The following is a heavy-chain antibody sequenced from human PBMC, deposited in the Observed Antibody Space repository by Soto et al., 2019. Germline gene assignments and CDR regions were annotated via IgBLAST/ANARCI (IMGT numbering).Heavy chain of an antibody. V-gene: IGHV4-30-4*01. J-gene: IGHJ4*02. CDR2: IYYTGST. CDR1: GGSINSGVYY. Sequence: QGQLQESGQGLVKLSQTLSLTGTVSGGSINSGVYYWVWIRQPQGKGLEWIGYIYYTGSTYYNPSLKSRVTISLDTSKKQFSLRLSSVTVADTAVYYCARAFHGSGSAPDYWGQGTLVTVSS. D-gene: IGHD3-10*01. CDR3: ARAFHGSGSAPDY.